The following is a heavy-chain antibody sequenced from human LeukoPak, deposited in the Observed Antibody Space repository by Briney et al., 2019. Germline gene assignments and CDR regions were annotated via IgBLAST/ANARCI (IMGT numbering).Heavy chain of an antibody. CDR1: GGSISSYY. Sequence: TSETLSLTCTVSGGSISSYYWSWIRQPPGKGLEWIGYIYYSGSTNYNPSLKSRVTISVDTSKNQFSLKLSSVTAADTAVYYCARRSAYYYDSSGYSDYWGQGTLVTVSS. CDR2: IYYSGST. D-gene: IGHD3-22*01. V-gene: IGHV4-59*08. J-gene: IGHJ4*02. CDR3: ARRSAYYYDSSGYSDY.